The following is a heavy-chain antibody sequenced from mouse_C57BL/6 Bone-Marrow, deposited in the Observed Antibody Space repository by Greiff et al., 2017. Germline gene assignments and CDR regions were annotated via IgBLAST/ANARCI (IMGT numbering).Heavy chain of an antibody. CDR1: GYAFSSSW. J-gene: IGHJ3*01. D-gene: IGHD2-14*01. CDR3: ARGKGYPAWFAY. CDR2: IYPGDGDP. V-gene: IGHV1-82*01. Sequence: VQLQQSGPELVKPGASVKISCKASGYAFSSSWMNWVKQRPGKGLEWIGRIYPGDGDPNYNGKFKGKATLTADKSSSTAYMQLSSLTSEDSAVYFCARGKGYPAWFAYWGQGTLVTVSA.